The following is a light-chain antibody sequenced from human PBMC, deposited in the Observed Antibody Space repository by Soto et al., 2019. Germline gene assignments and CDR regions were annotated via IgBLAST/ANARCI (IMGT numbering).Light chain of an antibody. J-gene: IGKJ1*01. CDR2: GAS. CDR3: QQYGGSRT. V-gene: IGKV3-20*01. CDR1: QSVSSSY. Sequence: EVGLTQSPATLSVSPGDRATLSCRASQSVSSSYLAWYQQKPGQAPRLLIYGASSRATGIPDRFSGSGSGTDFTLTISRLEPEDFAVYYCQQYGGSRTFGQGTKVDIK.